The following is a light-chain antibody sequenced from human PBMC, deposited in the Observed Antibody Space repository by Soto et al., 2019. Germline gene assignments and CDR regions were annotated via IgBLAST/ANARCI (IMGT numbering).Light chain of an antibody. CDR3: LHDYRYPRT. Sequence: DIQMTQSPSTLSASVGDRVTITCRASQSINIWLAWYQQKPGKAPKLLIYTASTLQSGVPSRFSGSGSGADFTLTIRSLQPEDSATYYCLHDYRYPRTFGQGTKVDIK. CDR1: QSINIW. V-gene: IGKV1-5*01. J-gene: IGKJ1*01. CDR2: TAS.